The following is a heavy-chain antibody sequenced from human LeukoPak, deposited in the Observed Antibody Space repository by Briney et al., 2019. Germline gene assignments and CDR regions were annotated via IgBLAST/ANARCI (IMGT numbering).Heavy chain of an antibody. CDR3: ARAQIVVVPAANWFAS. V-gene: IGHV1-8*03. CDR2: MNPNSGNT. Sequence: GSLKVSPKASGYTFTSYDINWVRQAPGQGLEWMGWMNPNSGNTGYAQKFQGRATITRNTSISTAYMELSSLRSEDTAVYYCARAQIVVVPAANWFASWGQRHLVLVSS. J-gene: IGHJ5*01. CDR1: GYTFTSYD. D-gene: IGHD2-2*01.